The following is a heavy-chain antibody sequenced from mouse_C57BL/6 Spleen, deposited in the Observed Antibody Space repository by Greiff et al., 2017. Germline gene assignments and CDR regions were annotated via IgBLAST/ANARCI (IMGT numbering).Heavy chain of an antibody. V-gene: IGHV1-52*01. CDR3: ARGGSSYYFDY. CDR1: GYTFTSYW. CDR2: IDPSDSDT. Sequence: QVQLQQPGAELVRPGSSVKLSCKASGYTFTSYWMHWVKQRPIQGLEWIGNIDPSDSDTHYNQKFKDKATLTVDKSSSTAYMQLSSLTSEDSAVYYCARGGSSYYFDYWGQGTTLTVSS. J-gene: IGHJ2*01. D-gene: IGHD1-3*01.